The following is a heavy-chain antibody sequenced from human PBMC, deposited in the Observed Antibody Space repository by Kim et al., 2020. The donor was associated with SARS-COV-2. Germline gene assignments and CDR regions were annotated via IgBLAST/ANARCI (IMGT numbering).Heavy chain of an antibody. Sequence: GGSPRLSCAASGFSFDDYAMHWVRQVPGQGLEWVSLISGNGLYTYYADSVKGRFTISRDNSKNSLYLQMNSLRTEDTALYYCAQSTEYQLPGLFWGQGTLVTVSS. J-gene: IGHJ4*02. CDR2: ISGNGLYT. D-gene: IGHD2-2*01. CDR1: GFSFDDYA. CDR3: AQSTEYQLPGLF. V-gene: IGHV3-43*02.